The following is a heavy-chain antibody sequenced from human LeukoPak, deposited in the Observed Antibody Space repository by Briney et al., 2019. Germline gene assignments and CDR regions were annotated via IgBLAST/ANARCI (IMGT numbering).Heavy chain of an antibody. CDR2: INHVGTAT. CDR3: ARSSRELGGYAPWELMPPFDY. CDR1: GW. Sequence: GGSLRLSCAGSGWMHWVRQAPGKGLVWVSGINHVGTATYYADSVKGRFTISRDNAKNSLYLQMNSLRAEDTAVYYCARSSRELGGYAPWELMPPFDYWGQGTLVTVSS. V-gene: IGHV3-74*01. J-gene: IGHJ4*02. D-gene: IGHD1-7*01.